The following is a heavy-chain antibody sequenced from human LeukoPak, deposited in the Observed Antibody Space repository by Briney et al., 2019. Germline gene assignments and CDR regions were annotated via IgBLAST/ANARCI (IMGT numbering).Heavy chain of an antibody. D-gene: IGHD3-3*01. CDR2: IYHSGST. CDR1: GYSISSGYY. V-gene: IGHV4-38-2*01. CDR3: ARAPSYDFCSGYFDY. J-gene: IGHJ4*02. Sequence: SETLSLTCAVSGYSISSGYYWGWIRQPPGEGLEWIGSIYHSGSTYYNPSLKSRVTISVDTSKNQFSLKLSSVTAADTAVYYCARAPSYDFCSGYFDYWGQGTLVTVSS.